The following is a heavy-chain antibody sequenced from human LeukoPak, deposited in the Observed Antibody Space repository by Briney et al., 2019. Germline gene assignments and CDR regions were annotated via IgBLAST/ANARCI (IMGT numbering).Heavy chain of an antibody. CDR2: IIPIFGTA. CDR1: GGTFSSYA. V-gene: IGHV1-69*05. J-gene: IGHJ4*02. CDR3: ARVDLSSPRDHYDSSGYYPW. Sequence: SVKVSCKASGGTFSSYAISWVRQAPGQGLEWMGGIIPIFGTANYAQKFQGRVTITTDESTSTAYMELSSLRSEDTAVYYCARVDLSSPRDHYDSSGYYPWWGQGTLVTVSS. D-gene: IGHD3-22*01.